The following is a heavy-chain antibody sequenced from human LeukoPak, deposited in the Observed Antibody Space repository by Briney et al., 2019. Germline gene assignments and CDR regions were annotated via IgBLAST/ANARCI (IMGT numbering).Heavy chain of an antibody. D-gene: IGHD3-22*01. CDR1: GGSISSGSYY. CDR2: IYTSGST. V-gene: IGHV4-61*02. Sequence: PSETLSLTCTVSGGSISSGSYYWSWIRQPAGKGLEWIGRIYTSGSTNYNPSLKSRVTISVDTSKNQFSLKLSSVTAADTAVYYCARGVGSYDSSGYYRAAFDIWGQGTMVTVSS. CDR3: ARGVGSYDSSGYYRAAFDI. J-gene: IGHJ3*02.